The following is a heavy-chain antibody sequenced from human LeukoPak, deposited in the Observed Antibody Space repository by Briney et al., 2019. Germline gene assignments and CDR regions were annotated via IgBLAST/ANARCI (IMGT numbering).Heavy chain of an antibody. Sequence: PSETLSLTCTVSGGSISGYYWSWIRQPPGKGLEYIGYIHTSGSTNYSPSLKSRVTMSVDTSKNEFSLKLSSVTAADTAVYYCARLGYSSFSLQHWGQGTLVTVSS. CDR2: IHTSGST. CDR1: GGSISGYY. J-gene: IGHJ1*01. D-gene: IGHD6-13*01. V-gene: IGHV4-4*09. CDR3: ARLGYSSFSLQH.